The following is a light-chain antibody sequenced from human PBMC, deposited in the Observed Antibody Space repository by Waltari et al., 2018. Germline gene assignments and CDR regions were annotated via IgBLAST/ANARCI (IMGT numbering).Light chain of an antibody. CDR3: QKYDRLPAT. V-gene: IGKV3-20*01. J-gene: IGKJ1*01. CDR1: QSVSRF. CDR2: GAS. Sequence: EIVLTQSPGTLSLSPGERGTLSCRASQSVSRFLACYQQIPGQPPRLLIYGASTRATGIPDRFSGSGSGTDFSLTISRLEPEDFAVYYCQKYDRLPATFGQGTKVEIK.